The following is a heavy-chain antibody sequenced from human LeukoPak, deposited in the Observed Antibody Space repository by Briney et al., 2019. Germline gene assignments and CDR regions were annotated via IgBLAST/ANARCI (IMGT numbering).Heavy chain of an antibody. CDR1: GGSISSYY. CDR3: ARGGSGSYITGPFDY. V-gene: IGHV4-59*01. D-gene: IGHD3-10*01. CDR2: IYYSGST. Sequence: SETLSLTCTVSGGSISSYYWSWIRQPPGKGLEWIGYIYYSGSTNYNPSLKSRVTISVDTSKNQFSLKLSSVTAVDTAVYYCARGGSGSYITGPFDYWGQGTLVTVSS. J-gene: IGHJ4*02.